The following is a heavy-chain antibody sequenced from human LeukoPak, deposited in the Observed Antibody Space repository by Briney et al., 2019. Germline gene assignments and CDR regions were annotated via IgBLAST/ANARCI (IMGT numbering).Heavy chain of an antibody. V-gene: IGHV3-15*01. CDR2: IKSKKDGEMT. Sequence: PGGSLRLSCAASGINFSNAWLTWVRQAPGKGLEWVGRIKSKKDGEMTDYAAPVKGRFTISRDDSKDTLYLQMNSLKTEDTAVYYCSTGGGVLRFLGGQGTLVTVSS. D-gene: IGHD3-3*01. CDR1: GINFSNAW. J-gene: IGHJ4*02. CDR3: STGGGVLRFL.